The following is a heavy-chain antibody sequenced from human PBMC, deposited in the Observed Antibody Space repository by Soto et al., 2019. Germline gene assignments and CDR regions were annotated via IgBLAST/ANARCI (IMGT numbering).Heavy chain of an antibody. CDR2: IIPYYNTL. CDR3: ASGASRWYPYFFDS. D-gene: IGHD6-13*01. Sequence: QSGAEVRKPGXXVKLSCXXXEGTFNSYAIAWVXXXPGQGLEWMGGIIPYYNTLNYAQKFQDRVTITADDSTNTVYMELSSLRSDDTAVYFCASGASRWYPYFFDSWAQGTLVTVSS. J-gene: IGHJ4*02. CDR1: EGTFNSYA. V-gene: IGHV1-69*01.